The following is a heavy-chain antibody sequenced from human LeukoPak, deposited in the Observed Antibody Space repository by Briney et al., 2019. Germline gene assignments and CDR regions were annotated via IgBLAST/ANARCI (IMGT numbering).Heavy chain of an antibody. V-gene: IGHV1-46*01. CDR2: INPSGTYT. D-gene: IGHD3-3*01. CDR1: GFTFTSYH. Sequence: ASVKVSCKAFGFTFTSYHMHWVRQAPGQGLEWMGIINPSGTYTTHAQKFQGRMTMTRDTSTSTVYMELSSLRSEDTAVYYCARHHDYWTKIDSWGQGTLVAVSS. CDR3: ARHHDYWTKIDS. J-gene: IGHJ4*02.